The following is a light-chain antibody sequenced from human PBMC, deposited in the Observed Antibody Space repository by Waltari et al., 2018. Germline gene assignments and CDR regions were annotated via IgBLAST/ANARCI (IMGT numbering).Light chain of an antibody. J-gene: IGLJ2*01. CDR3: CSYAGSYVV. CDR1: SSDGGGYTF. Sequence: QSALTQPRSVSGSPGQSVTISCTGTSSDGGGYTFVSWYQQPPGKAPKLMIYDGSKRPSGVPDRFSGSKSGNTASLTISGLQAEDEADYYCCSYAGSYVVFGGGTKLTVL. CDR2: DGS. V-gene: IGLV2-11*01.